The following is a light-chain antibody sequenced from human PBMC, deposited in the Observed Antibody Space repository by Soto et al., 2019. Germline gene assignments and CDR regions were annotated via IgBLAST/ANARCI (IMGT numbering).Light chain of an antibody. CDR3: QQDYSYPLT. J-gene: IGKJ4*01. CDR1: QGIKKD. CDR2: ASS. V-gene: IGKV1-6*01. Sequence: AIQMTQSPSSLSASVGDRVTITCRASQGIKKDLGWYQQKPGKAPNLLIYASSTLQSGVPSRFSGSGSGTAFPLTISSLQPEDFATYFCQQDYSYPLTFGGGTKVELK.